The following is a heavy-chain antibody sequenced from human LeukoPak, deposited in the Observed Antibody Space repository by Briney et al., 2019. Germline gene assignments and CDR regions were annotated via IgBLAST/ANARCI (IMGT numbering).Heavy chain of an antibody. J-gene: IGHJ4*02. CDR3: AKDDYYDSSGYYSYFDY. CDR1: GFTFSSYA. CDR2: ISGSGGST. V-gene: IGHV3-23*01. D-gene: IGHD3-22*01. Sequence: PGGSLRLSRAASGFTFSSYAMSWVRQAPGKGLEWISAISGSGGSTYYADSVKGRFTISRDNSKNTLYLQMNSLRAEDTAVYYCAKDDYYDSSGYYSYFDYWGQGTLVTVSS.